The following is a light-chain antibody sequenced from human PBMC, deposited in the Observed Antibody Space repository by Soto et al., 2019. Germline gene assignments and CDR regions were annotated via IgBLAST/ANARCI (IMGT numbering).Light chain of an antibody. CDR1: QSISNW. J-gene: IGKJ1*01. V-gene: IGKV1-5*01. CDR2: DAS. Sequence: DIQMTQSPSTLSASVGDRVTLSCRASQSISNWLAWYQQKPGKAPNLLIYDASSLESGVPSRFSGSGSVTEFILTIRSLQPDDVATYYCQKYSSYPGTFGQGTKVEIK. CDR3: QKYSSYPGT.